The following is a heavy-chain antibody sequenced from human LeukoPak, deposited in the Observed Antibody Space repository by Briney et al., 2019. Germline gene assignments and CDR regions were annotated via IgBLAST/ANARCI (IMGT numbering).Heavy chain of an antibody. Sequence: ASVKVSCKASGYTFTSYYIHWVRQAHGQGLEWMGVFNPNTGRPTYAQKFQGRVTMTSDTSTNTVYMEFSSLRSEDTAVYYCARGRGRGRGYSYGYADYWGQGTLVTVSS. J-gene: IGHJ4*02. CDR2: FNPNTGRP. CDR1: GYTFTSYY. D-gene: IGHD5-18*01. V-gene: IGHV1-46*01. CDR3: ARGRGRGRGYSYGYADY.